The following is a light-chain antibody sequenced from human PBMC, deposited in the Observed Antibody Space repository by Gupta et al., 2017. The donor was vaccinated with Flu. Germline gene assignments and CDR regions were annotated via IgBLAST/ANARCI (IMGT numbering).Light chain of an antibody. V-gene: IGLV5-39*01. J-gene: IGLJ3*02. CDR1: VGTYR. CDR3: AIWYSSTWV. CDR2: YKSDSDK. Sequence: VGTYRIFWYQQKPGSLPHFLLRYKSDSDKQQGSGVPSRFSGSKDASTNAGLLLISGLQSEDEADYYCAIWYSSTWVFGGGTKLTVL.